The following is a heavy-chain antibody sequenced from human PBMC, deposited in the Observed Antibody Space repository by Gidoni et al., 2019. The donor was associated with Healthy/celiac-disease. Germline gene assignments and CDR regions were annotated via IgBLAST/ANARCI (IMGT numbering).Heavy chain of an antibody. CDR3: ARDKAVATFRAYYYYGMDV. Sequence: QVQLVESGGGLVKPGGSLRLSCAASGFTFSDYYLSWIRQAPGKGLEWVSYISSSGSTIYYADSVKGRFTISRDNAKNSLYLQMNSLRAEDTAVYYCARDKAVATFRAYYYYGMDVWGQGTTVTVSS. CDR1: GFTFSDYY. V-gene: IGHV3-11*04. D-gene: IGHD5-12*01. J-gene: IGHJ6*02. CDR2: ISSSGSTI.